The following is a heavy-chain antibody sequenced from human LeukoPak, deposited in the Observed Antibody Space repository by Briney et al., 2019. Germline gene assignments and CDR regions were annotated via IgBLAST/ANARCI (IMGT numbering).Heavy chain of an antibody. CDR3: ARGWQRAHASDI. D-gene: IGHD5-24*01. J-gene: IGHJ3*02. Sequence: ASVKVSCKASGYTFTSYYMHWVRQAPGQGLEWMGIINPSGGSTSYAQKFQGRVTMTRNTSISTAYMELSSLRSEDTAVYYCARGWQRAHASDIWGQGTMVTVSS. CDR2: INPSGGST. CDR1: GYTFTSYY. V-gene: IGHV1-46*01.